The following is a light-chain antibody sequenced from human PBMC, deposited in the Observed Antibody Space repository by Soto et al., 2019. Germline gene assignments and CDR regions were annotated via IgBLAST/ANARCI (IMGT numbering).Light chain of an antibody. V-gene: IGKV3-20*01. CDR3: RQYGRSLGFA. CDR1: QSVSSNF. J-gene: IGKJ4*01. CDR2: GAS. Sequence: EIVLTHSPGTLSLSPGERAALSSSASQSVSSNFLAWYQEKPGQAPRLLIYGASSRATGIPDRFSGSGSGTDFTLTISRLEPEDFAVYYCRQYGRSLGFAFGGGTKV.